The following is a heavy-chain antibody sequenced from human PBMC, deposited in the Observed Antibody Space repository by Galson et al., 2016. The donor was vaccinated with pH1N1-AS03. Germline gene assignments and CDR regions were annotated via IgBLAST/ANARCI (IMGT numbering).Heavy chain of an antibody. CDR3: TTKPVSAMDV. CDR1: GFSFTNAW. V-gene: IGHV3-15*01. D-gene: IGHD1-14*01. Sequence: SLRLSCAASGFSFTNAWMSWVRQAPGKGLEWVGRIKGKTDGGTVDYAAPGKGRFTISRDDSETTLYLQMNSLKTEDTGVYYCTTKPVSAMDVWGQGTTVTVAS. CDR2: IKGKTDGGTV. J-gene: IGHJ6*02.